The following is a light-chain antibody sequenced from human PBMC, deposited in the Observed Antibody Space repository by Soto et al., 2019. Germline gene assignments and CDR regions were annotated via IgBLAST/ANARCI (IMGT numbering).Light chain of an antibody. CDR2: DVT. J-gene: IGLJ1*01. Sequence: QSALTQPASVSGSPGQWTTISCTGTSSDVGGYNYVSWYQHHPGKAHKLMIYDVTNRPSGVSNRFSGSKSGNTASLTISGLQTEDEAEYYCSSYMSSNTYVFGTGTKLTVL. CDR1: SSDVGGYNY. CDR3: SSYMSSNTYV. V-gene: IGLV2-14*03.